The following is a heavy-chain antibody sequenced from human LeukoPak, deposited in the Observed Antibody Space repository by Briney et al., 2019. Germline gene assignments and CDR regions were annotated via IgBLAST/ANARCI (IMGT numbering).Heavy chain of an antibody. J-gene: IGHJ4*02. V-gene: IGHV1-69*06. Sequence: GASVKVSCKASGGTFSSYAISWVRQAPGQGLEWMGGIIPIFGTANNAQKFQGRVTITADKSTSTAYMELSSLRSEDTAVYYCARGLLSGYSYGYGYWGQGTPVTVSS. CDR1: GGTFSSYA. CDR2: IIPIFGTA. CDR3: ARGLLSGYSYGYGY. D-gene: IGHD5-18*01.